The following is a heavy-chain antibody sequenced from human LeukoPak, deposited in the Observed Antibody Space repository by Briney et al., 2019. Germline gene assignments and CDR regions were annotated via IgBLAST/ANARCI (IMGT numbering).Heavy chain of an antibody. CDR2: ISAYNGNT. CDR1: GYTFTSYG. Sequence: SVKVSCKASGYTFTSYGISWVRQAPGQGLEWMGWISAYNGNTNYAQKLQGRVTMTTDTSTSTAYMELSRLRSDDTAVYYCARGDSVRYFDWLLSGLSWGQGTLVTVSS. D-gene: IGHD3-9*01. J-gene: IGHJ5*02. V-gene: IGHV1-18*01. CDR3: ARGDSVRYFDWLLSGLS.